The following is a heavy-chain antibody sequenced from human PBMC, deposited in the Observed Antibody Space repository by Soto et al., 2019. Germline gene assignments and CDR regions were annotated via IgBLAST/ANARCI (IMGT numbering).Heavy chain of an antibody. CDR3: ARDRDRCSWYDYYYGLDG. D-gene: IGHD6-13*01. V-gene: IGHV1-2*02. J-gene: IGHJ6*02. CDR2: INPNSGGT. CDR1: GYTFTGYY. Sequence: EASVNVSCKASGYTFTGYYMHWVRQAPGQGLEWMGWINPNSGGTNYAQKFQGRVTMTRDTSISTAYMELSRLRSDDTAVYYCARDRDRCSWYDYYYGLDGWGQGPTVTVSS.